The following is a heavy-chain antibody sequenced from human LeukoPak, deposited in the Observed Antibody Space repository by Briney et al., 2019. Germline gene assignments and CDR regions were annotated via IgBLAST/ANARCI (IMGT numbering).Heavy chain of an antibody. CDR1: GFTFSSYA. V-gene: IGHV3-23*01. D-gene: IGHD5-18*01. CDR2: ISGSGGST. Sequence: GGSLRLSCAASGFTFSSYAMSWVRQAPGKGLEWVSAISGSGGSTYYADSVEGRFTVSRDNSKNTLYLQMNSLRAEDTAVYSCARGLGYSYGYGIDYWGQGTLVIASS. CDR3: ARGLGYSYGYGIDY. J-gene: IGHJ4*02.